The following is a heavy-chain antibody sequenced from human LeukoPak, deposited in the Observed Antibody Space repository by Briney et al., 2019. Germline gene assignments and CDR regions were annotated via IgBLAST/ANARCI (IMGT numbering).Heavy chain of an antibody. J-gene: IGHJ3*02. Sequence: GGSLRLSCAASGFTFSSYGMSWVRQAPGKGLEWVSAISGSGGSTYYADSVKGRFTISRDNSKNTLYLQMNSLRAEDTAVYYCASELAYCGGDCYSGAFDIWGQGTMVTVSS. CDR1: GFTFSSYG. V-gene: IGHV3-23*01. CDR3: ASELAYCGGDCYSGAFDI. D-gene: IGHD2-21*02. CDR2: ISGSGGST.